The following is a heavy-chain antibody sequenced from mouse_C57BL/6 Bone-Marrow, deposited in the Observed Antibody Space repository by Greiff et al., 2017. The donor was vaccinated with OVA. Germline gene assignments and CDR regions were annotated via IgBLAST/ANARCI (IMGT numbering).Heavy chain of an antibody. CDR2: IWSGGST. D-gene: IGHD1-1*01. V-gene: IGHV2-2*01. Sequence: QVQLKESGPGLVQPSQSLSITCTVSGFSLTSYGLHWVRQSPGKGLEWLGVIWSGGSTDYNAAFISRLSISKDNSKSQVFFKMNSLQADDTAIYYCARPYGSTLYAMDYWGQGTSVTVSS. CDR1: GFSLTSYG. CDR3: ARPYGSTLYAMDY. J-gene: IGHJ4*01.